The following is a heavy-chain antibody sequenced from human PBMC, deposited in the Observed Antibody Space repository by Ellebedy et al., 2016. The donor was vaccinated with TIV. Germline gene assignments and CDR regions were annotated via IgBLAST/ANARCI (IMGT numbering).Heavy chain of an antibody. CDR2: ISGYNGDT. Sequence: AASVKVSCKASGYSFTGHYMHWVRQAPGQGLEWMGWISGYNGDTNYAQQFQGRLTLTTDTSTSTAYMELRSLTSDDTAVYFCARTAAAGTALGDYWGQGTLVTVSS. CDR1: GYSFTGHY. CDR3: ARTAAAGTALGDY. V-gene: IGHV1-18*04. J-gene: IGHJ4*02. D-gene: IGHD6-13*01.